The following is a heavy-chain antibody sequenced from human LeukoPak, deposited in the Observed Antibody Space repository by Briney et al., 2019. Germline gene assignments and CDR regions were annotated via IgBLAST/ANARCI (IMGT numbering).Heavy chain of an antibody. CDR1: GFTFSSYA. J-gene: IGHJ4*02. D-gene: IGHD3-16*02. V-gene: IGHV3-72*01. CDR2: STSKSRGYIT. CDR3: VRGYQGFDS. Sequence: GGSLRLSCAASGFTFSSYAMSWVRQAPGRGLEWVARSTSKSRGYITVYAPSVEGRFTISRDESTSSLFLQMDSLKTEDTAVYYCVRGYQGFDSWGQGSLVTVSS.